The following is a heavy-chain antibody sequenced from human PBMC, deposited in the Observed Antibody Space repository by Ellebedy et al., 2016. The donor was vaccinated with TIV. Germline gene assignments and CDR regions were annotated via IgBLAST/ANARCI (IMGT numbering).Heavy chain of an antibody. J-gene: IGHJ6*02. CDR1: GGSISSYY. CDR3: ARATTVTTVGIDV. V-gene: IGHV4-59*12. Sequence: MPSETLSLTCTVPGGSISSYYCSWIRQPPGKGLEWIGYIYYSGSPNYNPSLKSRVTISVDTSKNQFSLKLSSVTAADTAVYYCARATTVTTVGIDVWGQGTTVTVSS. CDR2: IYYSGSP. D-gene: IGHD4-17*01.